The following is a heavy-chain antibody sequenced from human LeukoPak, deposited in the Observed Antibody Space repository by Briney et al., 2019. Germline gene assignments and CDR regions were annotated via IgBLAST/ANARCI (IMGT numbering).Heavy chain of an antibody. V-gene: IGHV5-51*01. J-gene: IGHJ6*02. CDR3: ASSTYYYDSSGYSTYYYGMDV. CDR2: IYPGDSDT. CDR1: GYSFTSYR. D-gene: IGHD3-22*01. Sequence: GESLKISCKGSGYSFTSYRIGWVRQMPGKGLEWMGIIYPGDSDTRYSPSFQGQVTISADKSISTAYLQWSSLKASDTAMYYCASSTYYYDSSGYSTYYYGMDVWGQGTTVTVSS.